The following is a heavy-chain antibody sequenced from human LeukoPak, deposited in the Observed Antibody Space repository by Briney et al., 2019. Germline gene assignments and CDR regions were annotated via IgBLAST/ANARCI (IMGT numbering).Heavy chain of an antibody. CDR3: ARDGGGGYYDILTGYNGYNWFDP. Sequence: SETLSLTCTVSGGSISSSSYYWGWIRQPPGKGLEWIGSIYHSGSTYYNPSLKSRVTISVDTSKNQFSLKLSSVTAADTAVYYCARDGGGGYYDILTGYNGYNWFDPWGQGTLVTVSS. D-gene: IGHD3-9*01. V-gene: IGHV4-39*07. CDR1: GGSISSSSYY. J-gene: IGHJ5*02. CDR2: IYHSGST.